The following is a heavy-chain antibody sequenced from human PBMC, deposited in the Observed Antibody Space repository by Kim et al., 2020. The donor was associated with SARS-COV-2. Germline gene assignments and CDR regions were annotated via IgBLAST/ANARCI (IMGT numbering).Heavy chain of an antibody. CDR3: ARERDYGGNSADVDY. J-gene: IGHJ4*02. V-gene: IGHV6-1*01. D-gene: IGHD4-17*01. Sequence: AVSVRSRITINPDTSKNQFSLQLNSVTPEDTAVYYCARERDYGGNSADVDYWGQGTLVTVSS.